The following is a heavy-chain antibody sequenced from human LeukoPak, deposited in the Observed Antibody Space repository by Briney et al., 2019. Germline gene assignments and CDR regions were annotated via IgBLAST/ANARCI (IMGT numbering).Heavy chain of an antibody. J-gene: IGHJ4*02. CDR2: INPNNGGT. CDR3: ARGQLGDFDY. CDR1: GYTFTRYY. Sequence: GASVTVSCKASGYTFTRYYIHWVRQAPGQGLEWMGRINPNNGGTNYAQKFQGRVTMTRDTSVNTAYMELSGLRSDDTAVYYCARGQLGDFDYWGQGALVTVSS. V-gene: IGHV1-2*06. D-gene: IGHD1-1*01.